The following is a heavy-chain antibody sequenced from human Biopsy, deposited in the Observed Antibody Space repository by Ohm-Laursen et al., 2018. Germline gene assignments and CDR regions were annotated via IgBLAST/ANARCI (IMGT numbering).Heavy chain of an antibody. CDR1: GGSFNGYF. V-gene: IGHV4-34*01. CDR3: ARVPLPGIGAAYQGRFLYGMDV. D-gene: IGHD6-13*01. J-gene: IGHJ6*02. Sequence: GTLSLTCAVNGGSFNGYFWSWIRQPPGKGLEWIGDITQSGSTNYSPSLKSRVTISVDTAKKQFSLSLRSVTAADTAVYYCARVPLPGIGAAYQGRFLYGMDVWGQGTTVSVSS. CDR2: ITQSGST.